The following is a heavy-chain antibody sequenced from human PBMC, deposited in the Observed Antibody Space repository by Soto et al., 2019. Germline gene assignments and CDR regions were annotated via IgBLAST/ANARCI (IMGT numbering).Heavy chain of an antibody. CDR2: INHSGST. CDR1: GGSFSGYY. V-gene: IGHV4-34*01. Sequence: SETLSLTCAVYGGSFSGYYWSWIRQPPGKGLEWIGEINHSGSTNYNPSLKSRVTISVDTSKNQFSLKLSSVTAADTAVYYCARGGVYNEYYYYYYMDVWGKGPTGTVSS. J-gene: IGHJ6*03. D-gene: IGHD1-20*01. CDR3: ARGGVYNEYYYYYYMDV.